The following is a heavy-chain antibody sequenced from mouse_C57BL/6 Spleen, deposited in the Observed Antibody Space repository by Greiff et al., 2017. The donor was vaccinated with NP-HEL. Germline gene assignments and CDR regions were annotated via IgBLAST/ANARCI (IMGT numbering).Heavy chain of an antibody. V-gene: IGHV1-7*01. Sequence: VQLQQSGAELAKPGASVKLSCKASGYTFTSYWMHWVKQRPGQGLEWIGYLNPSSGYTKYNQKFKDKATLTADKSSSTAYMQLSSLTYEDSAVYYCATTVVAGYYAMDYWGQGTSVTVSS. J-gene: IGHJ4*01. CDR1: GYTFTSYW. CDR3: ATTVVAGYYAMDY. D-gene: IGHD1-1*01. CDR2: LNPSSGYT.